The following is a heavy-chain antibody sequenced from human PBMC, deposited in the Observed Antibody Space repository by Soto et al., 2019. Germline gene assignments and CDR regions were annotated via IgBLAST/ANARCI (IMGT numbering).Heavy chain of an antibody. CDR1: GFTFSSYS. CDR3: ASCLTLTVAKSLN. J-gene: IGHJ4*02. CDR2: ISSSSGSI. V-gene: IGHV3-48*01. D-gene: IGHD4-4*01. Sequence: PGGSLRLSCAASGFTFSSYSMNWVRQAPGKGLEWVSYISSSSGSIYYADSVKGRFTISRDNAKNSLYLQMNSLRAEDTAVYYCASCLTLTVAKSLNGGQGTLVTAST.